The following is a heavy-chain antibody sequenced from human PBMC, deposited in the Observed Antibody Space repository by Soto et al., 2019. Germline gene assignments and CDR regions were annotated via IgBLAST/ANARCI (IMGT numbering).Heavy chain of an antibody. CDR3: ARSDCSSTSCYWDY. D-gene: IGHD2-2*01. CDR2: ISSSSSTI. V-gene: IGHV3-48*01. Sequence: GGSLRLSCAASGFTFSSYSMNWVRQAPGKGLEWVSYISSSSSTIYYADSVKGRFTISRDNAKNSLYLQMNSLRAEDTAVYYCARSDCSSTSCYWDYWGQGTLVTVSS. CDR1: GFTFSSYS. J-gene: IGHJ4*02.